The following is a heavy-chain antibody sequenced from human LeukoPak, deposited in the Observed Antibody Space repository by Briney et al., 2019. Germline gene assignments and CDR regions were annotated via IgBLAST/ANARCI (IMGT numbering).Heavy chain of an antibody. CDR1: GGSISSSSYY. V-gene: IGHV4-39*01. J-gene: IGHJ3*02. Sequence: KPSETLSLTCTVSGGSISSSSYYWGWIRQPPGKGLEWIGSIYYSGSTYYNPSLKGRVTISVDTSKNQFSLKLSSVTAADTAVYYCATSSTLEWEPSAFDIWGQGTMVTVSS. CDR2: IYYSGST. D-gene: IGHD1-26*01. CDR3: ATSSTLEWEPSAFDI.